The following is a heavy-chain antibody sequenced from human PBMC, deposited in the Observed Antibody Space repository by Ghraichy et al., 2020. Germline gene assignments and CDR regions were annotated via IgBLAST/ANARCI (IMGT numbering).Heavy chain of an antibody. CDR1: GGSISSYY. CDR2: IYYSGST. V-gene: IGHV4-59*01. Sequence: SETLSLTCTVSGGSISSYYWSWIRQPPGKGLEWIGYIYYSGSTNYNPSLKSRVTISVDTSKNQFSLKLSSVTAADTAVYYCARAIYGDSTFDYWGQGTLVTVSS. D-gene: IGHD4-17*01. CDR3: ARAIYGDSTFDY. J-gene: IGHJ4*02.